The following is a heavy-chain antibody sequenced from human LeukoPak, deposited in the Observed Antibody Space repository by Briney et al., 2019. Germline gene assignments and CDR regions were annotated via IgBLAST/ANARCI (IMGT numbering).Heavy chain of an antibody. CDR2: IIPILGIA. V-gene: IGHV1-69*04. D-gene: IGHD5-12*01. J-gene: IGHJ3*02. CDR1: GGTFSSYA. Sequence: SVKVSCKASGGTFSSYAISWVRQAPGQGLEWMGRIIPILGIANYAQKFQGRVTITAGKSTSTAYMELSSLRSEDTAVYYCARGYSGYASDAFDIWGQGTMVTVSS. CDR3: ARGYSGYASDAFDI.